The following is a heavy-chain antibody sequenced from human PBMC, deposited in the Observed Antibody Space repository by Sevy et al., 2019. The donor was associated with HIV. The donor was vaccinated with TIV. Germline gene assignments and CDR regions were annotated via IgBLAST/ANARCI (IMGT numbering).Heavy chain of an antibody. Sequence: GGSLRLSCAASGFTFSSYAMHWVRQAPGKGLEWVAVISYDGSNKYYADSVKGRFTISRDNSKNTLYLQMNSLRAEDTAVYYCARGTYGIAAGGGYFDYWGLGTLVTVSS. J-gene: IGHJ4*02. CDR2: ISYDGSNK. CDR1: GFTFSSYA. D-gene: IGHD6-13*01. V-gene: IGHV3-30-3*01. CDR3: ARGTYGIAAGGGYFDY.